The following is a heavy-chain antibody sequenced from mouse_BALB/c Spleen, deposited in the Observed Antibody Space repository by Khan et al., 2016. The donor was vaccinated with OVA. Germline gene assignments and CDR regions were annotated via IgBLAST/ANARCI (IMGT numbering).Heavy chain of an antibody. Sequence: VQLLESGPGLVAPSQSLSITCTVSGFSLTSYGVHWVRQPPGKGLEWLGLIWAGGSTNYNSALMSRLTINKDNSKSQVFLKMNSLQTDDTAMYYCARDYGSSFEYFDVWGAGTTVTVSS. J-gene: IGHJ1*01. D-gene: IGHD1-1*01. CDR1: GFSLTSYG. CDR3: ARDYGSSFEYFDV. CDR2: IWAGGST. V-gene: IGHV2-9*02.